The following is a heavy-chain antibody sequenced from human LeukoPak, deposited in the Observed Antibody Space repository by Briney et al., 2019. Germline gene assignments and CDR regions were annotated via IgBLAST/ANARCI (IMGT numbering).Heavy chain of an antibody. CDR1: GFTVTSSY. Sequence: SGGSLRLSCAASGFTVTSSYMSWVRQAPGKGLEWVAVLYSGGQTYYAGSVRGRFTISRDASKNTLYLQMNSLRAEDTAEYYCARARCDTCGYGSWGQGTLVTVSS. D-gene: IGHD5-12*01. CDR2: LYSGGQT. CDR3: ARARCDTCGYGS. V-gene: IGHV3-66*02. J-gene: IGHJ5*02.